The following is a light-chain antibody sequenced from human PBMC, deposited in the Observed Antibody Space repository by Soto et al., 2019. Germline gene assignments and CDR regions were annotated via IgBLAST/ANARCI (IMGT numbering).Light chain of an antibody. CDR3: NSYRSMSTLV. CDR1: SSDVGGYNY. CDR2: EVT. J-gene: IGLJ1*01. V-gene: IGLV2-14*01. Sequence: ALTXPASVSGSPGQSITIYCTGTSSDVGGYNYVSWYQQHPGKAPKLLIHEVTTRPSGVSNRFSGSKSGNTASLTISGLQAEDEADYYCNSYRSMSTLVFGTGTKVTVL.